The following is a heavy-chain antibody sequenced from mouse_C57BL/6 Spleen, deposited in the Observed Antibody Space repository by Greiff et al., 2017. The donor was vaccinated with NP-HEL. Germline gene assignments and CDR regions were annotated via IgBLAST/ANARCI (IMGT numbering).Heavy chain of an antibody. V-gene: IGHV1-7*01. Sequence: QVQLKESGAELAKPGASVKLSCKASGYTFTSYWMPWVNQRPGRGLAWIGYLNPSSGYTKYNQKCKDKATLTADKSSSTAYMQLSSLTYEDSAVYYCVRAGGYYGSEPLDYWGQGTTLTVSS. CDR3: VRAGGYYGSEPLDY. CDR1: GYTFTSYW. J-gene: IGHJ2*01. CDR2: LNPSSGYT. D-gene: IGHD1-1*01.